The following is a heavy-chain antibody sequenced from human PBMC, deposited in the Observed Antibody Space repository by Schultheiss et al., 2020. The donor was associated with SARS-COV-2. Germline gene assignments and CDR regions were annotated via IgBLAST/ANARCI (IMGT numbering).Heavy chain of an antibody. V-gene: IGHV4-59*01. Sequence: ESLKISCTVSGGSISSYYWSWIRQPPGKGLEWIGYIYYSGSTNYNPSLKSRVTISVDTSKNQFSLKLSSVTAADTAVYYCARCQYTAIVHDWGQGTLVTVSS. D-gene: IGHD5-18*01. CDR1: GGSISSYY. CDR2: IYYSGST. J-gene: IGHJ4*02. CDR3: ARCQYTAIVHD.